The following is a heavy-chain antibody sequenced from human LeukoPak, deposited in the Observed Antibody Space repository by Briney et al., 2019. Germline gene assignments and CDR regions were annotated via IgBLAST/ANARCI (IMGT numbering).Heavy chain of an antibody. V-gene: IGHV3-11*04. D-gene: IGHD7-27*01. Sequence: PGGSPRLSCAASGFTFSDYYMSWIRQAPGKGLEWVSYISSSGSTIYYADSVKGRFTISRDNAKNSLYLQMNSLRAEDTAVYYCARGPDWGLNYGMDVWGQGTTVTVSS. CDR2: ISSSGSTI. J-gene: IGHJ6*02. CDR3: ARGPDWGLNYGMDV. CDR1: GFTFSDYY.